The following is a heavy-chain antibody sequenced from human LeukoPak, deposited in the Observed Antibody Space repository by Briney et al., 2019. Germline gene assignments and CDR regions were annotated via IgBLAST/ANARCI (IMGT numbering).Heavy chain of an antibody. V-gene: IGHV4-61*02. CDR3: ARGRYNYALEDYFDY. CDR1: GGSISSGSCY. CDR2: IYTSGST. D-gene: IGHD5-18*01. Sequence: SETLSLTCTVSGGSISSGSCYWSWIRQPAGKGLEWIGRIYTSGSTNYNPSLKSRVTISVDTSKNQFSLKLSSVTAADTAVYYCARGRYNYALEDYFDYWGQGTLVTVSS. J-gene: IGHJ4*02.